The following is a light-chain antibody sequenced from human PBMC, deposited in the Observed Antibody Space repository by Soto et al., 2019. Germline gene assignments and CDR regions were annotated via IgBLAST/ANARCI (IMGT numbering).Light chain of an antibody. Sequence: AIRMSQSPSSLSAFKGDRVTITCRASQDINYYLAWYQQKPGEAPNLLIYGASTLQSGVSSRFSGSGSGRQFTLTISSLQSEDFAVYYCQQYNNWPQTFGQGTKVDIK. CDR3: QQYNNWPQT. J-gene: IGKJ1*01. CDR1: QDINYY. CDR2: GAS. V-gene: IGKV1-8*01.